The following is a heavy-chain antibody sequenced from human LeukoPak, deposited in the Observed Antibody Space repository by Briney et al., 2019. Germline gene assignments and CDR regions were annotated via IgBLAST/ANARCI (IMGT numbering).Heavy chain of an antibody. CDR1: GDSVSSSNYY. CDR2: IYYGGNT. CDR3: ARAGYYGSGSYPYYYYGMDV. D-gene: IGHD3-10*01. Sequence: SETLSLTCAVSGDSVSSSNYYWSWIRQPPGKGLEWIGYIYYGGNTNYNPSLKSRVTISVDTSKDQFSLKLSSVTAADTAVYYCARAGYYGSGSYPYYYYGMDVWGQGTTVTVSS. J-gene: IGHJ6*02. V-gene: IGHV4-61*01.